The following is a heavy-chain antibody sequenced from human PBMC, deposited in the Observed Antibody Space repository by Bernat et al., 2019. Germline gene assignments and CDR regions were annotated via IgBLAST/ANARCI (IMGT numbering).Heavy chain of an antibody. CDR3: ANGGWTEYFQH. J-gene: IGHJ1*01. CDR1: GFTFSSYA. V-gene: IGHV3-23*01. CDR2: ISGSGGST. D-gene: IGHD6-19*01. Sequence: EVQLLESGGGLVQPGGSLRLSCAASGFTFSSYAMSWVRQAPGKGLEWVSAISGSGGSTYYADSVKGRFTISRDKSKNTLYLQMNSLGAEDTAVYYCANGGWTEYFQHWGQGTLVTVSS.